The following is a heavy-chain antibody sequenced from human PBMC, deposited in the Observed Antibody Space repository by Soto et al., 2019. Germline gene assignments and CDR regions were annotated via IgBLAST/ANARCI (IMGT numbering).Heavy chain of an antibody. CDR3: VRDRGHPDSFDL. Sequence: QSGGSLRLSCAASGFTFSPFWMHWVRQAPGKGLVWLSHINSDGSTIVYADSVKGRFTISRDNAKNTLYLQMNSLRVEDTAVYYCVRDRGHPDSFDLWGQGTMVTVSS. J-gene: IGHJ3*01. D-gene: IGHD3-10*01. CDR2: INSDGSTI. V-gene: IGHV3-74*01. CDR1: GFTFSPFW.